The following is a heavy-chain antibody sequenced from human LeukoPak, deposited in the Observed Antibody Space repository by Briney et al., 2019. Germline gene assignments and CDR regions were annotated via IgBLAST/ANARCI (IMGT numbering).Heavy chain of an antibody. Sequence: PGGSLRLSCASSGFTVSSNYMSWVRQAPGKGLEWVSSISTSSSYIYYADSVKGRFTISRDNAKNSLYLQMNSLRAEDTAVYYCARDSRLLIQLWLRVEDAFDIWGQGTMVTVSS. D-gene: IGHD5-18*01. CDR1: GFTVSSNY. CDR2: ISTSSSYI. CDR3: ARDSRLLIQLWLRVEDAFDI. V-gene: IGHV3-21*01. J-gene: IGHJ3*02.